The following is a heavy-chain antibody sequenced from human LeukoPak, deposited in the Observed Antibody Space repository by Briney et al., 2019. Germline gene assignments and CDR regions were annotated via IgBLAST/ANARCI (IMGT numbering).Heavy chain of an antibody. CDR1: GGSISSYY. CDR3: ASGHYDSSGYVDDY. CDR2: IYYSGST. J-gene: IGHJ4*02. D-gene: IGHD3-22*01. V-gene: IGHV4-59*01. Sequence: SETLSLTCTVSGGSISSYYWSWIRQPPGKGLEWIGYIYYSGSTNYNPSLKSRVTISVDTSKNQFSLKLSSVTAADTAVYYCASGHYDSSGYVDDYWGQGTLVTVSS.